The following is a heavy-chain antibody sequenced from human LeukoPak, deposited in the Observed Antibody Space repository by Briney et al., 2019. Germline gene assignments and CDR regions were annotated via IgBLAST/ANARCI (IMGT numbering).Heavy chain of an antibody. CDR2: INLNGGST. V-gene: IGHV3-20*04. CDR3: AREGDYGGKGDAFDS. CDR1: GFTFDAYG. Sequence: PGGSLRFSCAALGFTFDAYGLSWLAQAPGKELKWVSGINLNGGSTGYADSVKGRFNISRDNAKNSLYLQKNSLRAEDTALYYWAREGDYGGKGDAFDSWGQGTMVTVSS. J-gene: IGHJ3*02. D-gene: IGHD4-23*01.